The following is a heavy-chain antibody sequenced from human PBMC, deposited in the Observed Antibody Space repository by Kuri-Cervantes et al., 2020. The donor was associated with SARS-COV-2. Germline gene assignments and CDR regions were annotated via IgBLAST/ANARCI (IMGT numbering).Heavy chain of an antibody. Sequence: SETLSLTCAVSGYSISSGYYWGWIRQPPGKGLEWIGSIYHSGSTYYNPSLKSRVTISVDTSKNQFSLKLSSVTAADTAAYYCAGPIQLSSGFDLWGRGTLVTVSS. V-gene: IGHV4-38-2*01. J-gene: IGHJ2*01. D-gene: IGHD5-18*01. CDR2: IYHSGST. CDR3: AGPIQLSSGFDL. CDR1: GYSISSGYY.